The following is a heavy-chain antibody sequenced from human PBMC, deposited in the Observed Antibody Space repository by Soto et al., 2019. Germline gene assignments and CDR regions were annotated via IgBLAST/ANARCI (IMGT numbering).Heavy chain of an antibody. D-gene: IGHD5-18*01. CDR3: ASGDHVVTAIVFTFGY. J-gene: IGHJ4*02. CDR2: IIPIFGTA. Sequence: QVQLVQSGAEVKKPGSSVKVSCKASGGTFSSYAISWVRQAPGQGLEWMGGIIPIFGTANYAQKFQGRVTLSEDESTSTAYLELSSLGSEDTAVDYCASGDHVVTAIVFTFGYWGQGTLVTVSS. V-gene: IGHV1-69*12. CDR1: GGTFSSYA.